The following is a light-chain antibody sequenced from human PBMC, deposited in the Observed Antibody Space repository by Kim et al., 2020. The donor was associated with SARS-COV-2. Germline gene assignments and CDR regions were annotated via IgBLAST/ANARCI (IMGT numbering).Light chain of an antibody. V-gene: IGKV1-9*01. J-gene: IGKJ2*01. CDR3: QQVKSSPYT. CDR2: VAS. CDR1: QGIGSD. Sequence: IQVTQSPSSLSASVGDRVTITCRASQGIGSDLAWYQQKPGKAPNLLIYVASTLQSGVPSRFSGSGSGTDFSLTISSLQPEDFATYYCQQVKSSPYTFGQGTKVEI.